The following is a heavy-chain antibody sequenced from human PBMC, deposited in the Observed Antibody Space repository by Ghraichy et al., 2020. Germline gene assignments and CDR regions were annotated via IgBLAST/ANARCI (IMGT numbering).Heavy chain of an antibody. Sequence: ETLSLTCAASGFTFSSYWMHWVRQAPGKGLVWVSRINSDGSSTSYADSVKGRFTISRDNAKNTLYLQMNSLRAEDTAVYYCARDKVDSSTDYWGQGTLVTVSS. V-gene: IGHV3-74*01. D-gene: IGHD2-2*01. CDR3: ARDKVDSSTDY. CDR1: GFTFSSYW. J-gene: IGHJ4*02. CDR2: INSDGSST.